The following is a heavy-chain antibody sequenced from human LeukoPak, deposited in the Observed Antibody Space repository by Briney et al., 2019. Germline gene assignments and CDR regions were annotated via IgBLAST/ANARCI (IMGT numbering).Heavy chain of an antibody. CDR2: INGDGSST. V-gene: IGHV3-74*01. D-gene: IGHD5-18*01. J-gene: IGHJ3*02. CDR1: GFTFSSYW. Sequence: GGSLRLSCAASGFTFSSYWMHWVRQAPGKGLVWVSRINGDGSSTSYADSVKGRFTISRDNAKNTLYLQMNSLRAEDTAVYYCARWGGGYSYGPTDDAFDIWGQGTMVTVSS. CDR3: ARWGGGYSYGPTDDAFDI.